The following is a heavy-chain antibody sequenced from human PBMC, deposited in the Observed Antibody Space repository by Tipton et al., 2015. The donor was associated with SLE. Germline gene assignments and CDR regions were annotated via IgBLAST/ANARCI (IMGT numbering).Heavy chain of an antibody. CDR1: GFTFSSYA. CDR2: ISYDGSNK. CDR3: ARDFWSGYRPYYYYYMDV. V-gene: IGHV3-30*04. D-gene: IGHD3-3*01. Sequence: SLRLSCAASGFTFSSYAMHWVRQAPGKGLEWVAVISYDGSNKYYTDSVKGRFTISRDNSKNTLYVQMNSLRAEDTAVYYCARDFWSGYRPYYYYYMDVWGKGPTVTVSS. J-gene: IGHJ6*03.